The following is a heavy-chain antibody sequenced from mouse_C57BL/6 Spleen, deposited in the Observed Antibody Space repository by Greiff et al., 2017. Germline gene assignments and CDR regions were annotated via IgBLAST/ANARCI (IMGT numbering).Heavy chain of an antibody. V-gene: IGHV3-6*01. J-gene: IGHJ4*01. CDR1: GYSITSGYY. CDR2: ISYDGSN. D-gene: IGHD2-1*01. CDR3: ARVPFYYGNYGYAMDY. Sequence: ESGPGLVKPSQSLSLTCSVTGYSITSGYYWNWIRQFPGNKLEWMGYISYDGSNNYNPSLKNRISITRDTSKNQFFLKLNSVTTEDTATYYCARVPFYYGNYGYAMDYWGQGTSVTVSS.